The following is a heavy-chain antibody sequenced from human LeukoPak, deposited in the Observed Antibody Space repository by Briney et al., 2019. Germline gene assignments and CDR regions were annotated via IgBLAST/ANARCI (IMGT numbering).Heavy chain of an antibody. Sequence: ASVKVSCKASGYTFTSYDINWVRQATGQGLEWMGWMNPNSGNTGYAQKFQGRVTITRNGSISTAYMELSSLRSEDTAVYYCARVKPWDGYNPYYLDYWGQGTLVTVSS. CDR1: GYTFTSYD. CDR2: MNPNSGNT. CDR3: ARVKPWDGYNPYYLDY. V-gene: IGHV1-8*03. J-gene: IGHJ4*02. D-gene: IGHD5-24*01.